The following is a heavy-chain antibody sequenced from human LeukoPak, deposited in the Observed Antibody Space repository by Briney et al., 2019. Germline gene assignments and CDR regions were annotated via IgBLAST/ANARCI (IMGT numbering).Heavy chain of an antibody. CDR2: ISSSGSTI. CDR1: GFTFSSYE. D-gene: IGHD3-10*02. J-gene: IGHJ6*04. V-gene: IGHV3-48*03. Sequence: PGGSLRLSCAASGFTFSSYEMNWVRQAPGQGQGWVSYISSSGSTIYYADSVKGRFTISRDTAKNSLYLQMNSLRAEDTAVYYCAELGITMIGGVWGKGTTVTISS. CDR3: AELGITMIGGV.